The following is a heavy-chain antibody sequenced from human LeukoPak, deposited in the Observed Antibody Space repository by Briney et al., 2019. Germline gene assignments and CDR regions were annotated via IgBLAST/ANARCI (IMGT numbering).Heavy chain of an antibody. CDR3: AKDPSVVPAAHIDY. CDR2: ISGSGGST. Sequence: TGGSLRLSCAASGFTFSVYAMSWVRQAPGKGLEWVSAISGSGGSTYYADSVKGRFTISRDNSKNTLYLQMNSLRAEDTAVYYCAKDPSVVPAAHIDYWGQGTLVTVSS. V-gene: IGHV3-23*01. J-gene: IGHJ4*02. CDR1: GFTFSVYA. D-gene: IGHD2-2*01.